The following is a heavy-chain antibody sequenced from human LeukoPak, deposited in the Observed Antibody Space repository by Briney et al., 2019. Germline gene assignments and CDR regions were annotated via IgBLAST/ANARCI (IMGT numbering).Heavy chain of an antibody. CDR3: ARGTGTTSPFGDY. CDR2: ISYDGSNK. V-gene: IGHV3-30-3*01. J-gene: IGHJ4*02. Sequence: GGSLRLSCAASQITFSTYAMHWVRKAPGKGLEWVAVISYDGSNKYYADSVKGRFTISRDNSKNTLYLQMNSLRAEDTAVYYCARGTGTTSPFGDYWGQGTLVTVSS. CDR1: QITFSTYA. D-gene: IGHD1-1*01.